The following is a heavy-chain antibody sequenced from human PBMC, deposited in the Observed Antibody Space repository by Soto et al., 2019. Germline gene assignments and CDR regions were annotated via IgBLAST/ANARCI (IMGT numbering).Heavy chain of an antibody. CDR2: IGGRGTSA. CDR1: VFSFSNYA. J-gene: IGHJ4*02. V-gene: IGHV3-23*01. CDR3: AKSRYVDSSVDFYDF. D-gene: IGHD3-22*01. Sequence: EVQLLEYGGGLVQPGGSLRLSCAASVFSFSNYAMSWVRQAPGKGLEWLSGIGGRGTSAYYADSVKGRFAISRDNSENTVFLQLNSLSADDTAVYFCAKSRYVDSSVDFYDFWGQGTLVTVSS.